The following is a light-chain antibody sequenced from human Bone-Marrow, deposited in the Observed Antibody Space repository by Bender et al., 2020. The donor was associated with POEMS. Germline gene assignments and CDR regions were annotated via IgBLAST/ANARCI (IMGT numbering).Light chain of an antibody. J-gene: IGLJ2*01. CDR3: QSYDSGLSGHVL. V-gene: IGLV3-1*01. CDR1: RLGDKY. Sequence: SSDLTQPPSVSVSPGQTATITCSGERLGDKYASWYQQKPGQAPVVVIFSDSDRPSGIPERFSGSKSGTSASLAITGLQAEDEADYYCQSYDSGLSGHVLFGGGTKLTVL. CDR2: SDS.